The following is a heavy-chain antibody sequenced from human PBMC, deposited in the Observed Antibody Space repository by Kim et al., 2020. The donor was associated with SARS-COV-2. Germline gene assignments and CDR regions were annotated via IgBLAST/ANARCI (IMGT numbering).Heavy chain of an antibody. D-gene: IGHD4-17*01. V-gene: IGHV4-31*02. J-gene: IGHJ4*02. CDR3: ARENYGDSDFDY. Sequence: YYNPTLRRRITISVVTSKDQFSLKLSSVTAADTAVYYCARENYGDSDFDYWGQGALVTVSS.